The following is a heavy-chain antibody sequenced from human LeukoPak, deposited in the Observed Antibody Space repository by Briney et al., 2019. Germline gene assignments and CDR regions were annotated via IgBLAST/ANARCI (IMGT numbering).Heavy chain of an antibody. J-gene: IGHJ4*02. CDR1: GFTFSGYT. D-gene: IGHD2-2*01. CDR3: ARDEPSLLRK. Sequence: GGSLTLSCAASGFTFSGYTMSWVRQPPGKELEWVSSISSSSYIYYADSMNRRFTISRNNAKNSLSLQMNSLRAQDTPVFYCARDEPSLLRKWGQGTLVTVSS. V-gene: IGHV3-21*01. CDR2: ISSSSYI.